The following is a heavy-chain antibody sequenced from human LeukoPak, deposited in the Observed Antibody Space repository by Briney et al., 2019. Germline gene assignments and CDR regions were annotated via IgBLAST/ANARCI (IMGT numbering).Heavy chain of an antibody. CDR2: ISSSSSYI. Sequence: GGSLRLSCAASGFTFSSYSMNWVRQAPGKGLEWVSSISSSSSYIYYADSVKGRFTISRDNAKNSLYLQMNSLRAEDTAVYYCARDYSGYDSGFDYWGQGTLVAVSS. D-gene: IGHD5-12*01. V-gene: IGHV3-21*01. CDR1: GFTFSSYS. CDR3: ARDYSGYDSGFDY. J-gene: IGHJ4*02.